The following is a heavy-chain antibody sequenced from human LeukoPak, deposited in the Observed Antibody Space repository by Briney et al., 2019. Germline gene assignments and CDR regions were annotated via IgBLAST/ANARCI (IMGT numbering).Heavy chain of an antibody. V-gene: IGHV1-2*02. Sequence: VSVKVSCKASGYTFIFHYIHWVRQVPGQGLEWMGWVNPRSGGTNYAQKFHDRVTMTGDTSISTAYMDLSSLRSDDTAVYYCARTRSGKPDFWGQGTLVTVSS. D-gene: IGHD6-25*01. CDR3: ARTRSGKPDF. CDR1: GYTFIFHY. CDR2: VNPRSGGT. J-gene: IGHJ4*02.